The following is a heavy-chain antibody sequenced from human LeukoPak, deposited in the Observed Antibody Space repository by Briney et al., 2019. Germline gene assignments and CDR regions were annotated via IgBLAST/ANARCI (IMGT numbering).Heavy chain of an antibody. CDR2: IRNDGSNK. J-gene: IGHJ4*02. V-gene: IGHV3-30*02. CDR3: ARNGLAVTTFEYFFDY. CDR1: GFTFSRYG. D-gene: IGHD4-11*01. Sequence: GGSLRLSCAASGFTFSRYGMHWVRQAPGKGLEWVAFIRNDGSNKYYTDSVKGRFTISRDNSKNTLYLQMNSLRVEDTAVYYCARNGLAVTTFEYFFDYWGQGTLVTVS.